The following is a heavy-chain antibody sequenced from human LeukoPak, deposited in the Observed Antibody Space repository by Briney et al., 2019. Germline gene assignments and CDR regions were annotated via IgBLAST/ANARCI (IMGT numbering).Heavy chain of an antibody. CDR1: GFTFSSHA. D-gene: IGHD3-3*01. J-gene: IGHJ4*02. CDR2: ISGNGAGT. CDR3: AKTYYDFWSGLSY. V-gene: IGHV3-23*01. Sequence: GGSLRLSCTPSGFTFSSHAMSWVRQAPGKGLEWVSGISGNGAGTYYGDSVKGRFTISRDNSKNTLYLQMNSLRAEDTAVYYCAKTYYDFWSGLSYWGQGTLVTVSS.